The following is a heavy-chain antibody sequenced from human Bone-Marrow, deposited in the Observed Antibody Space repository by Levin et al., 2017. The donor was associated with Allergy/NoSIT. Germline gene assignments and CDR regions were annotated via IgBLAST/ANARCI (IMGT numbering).Heavy chain of an antibody. V-gene: IGHV1-18*01. CDR1: GYTFTSYG. J-gene: IGHJ5*02. D-gene: IGHD3-10*01. CDR2: ISAYNGNT. Sequence: GASVKVSCKASGYTFTSYGISWVRQAPGQGLEWMGWISAYNGNTNYAQKLQGRVTMTTDTSTSTAYMELRSLRSDDTAVYYCARDRPSKVLLWFGGFDPWGQGTLVTVSS. CDR3: ARDRPSKVLLWFGGFDP.